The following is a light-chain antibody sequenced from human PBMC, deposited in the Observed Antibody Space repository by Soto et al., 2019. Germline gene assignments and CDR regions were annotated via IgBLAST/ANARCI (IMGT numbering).Light chain of an antibody. J-gene: IGKJ4*01. Sequence: IQMTQSPSSLSASVGDRVTISCRASQNIGKYLHWYQQKSGEAPKLLIYDASILQGGVPARFIGSGSGTHFTLTISSLQPEDFATYYCQQSFRTPLTFGGGTKVEIK. CDR3: QQSFRTPLT. V-gene: IGKV1-39*01. CDR1: QNIGKY. CDR2: DAS.